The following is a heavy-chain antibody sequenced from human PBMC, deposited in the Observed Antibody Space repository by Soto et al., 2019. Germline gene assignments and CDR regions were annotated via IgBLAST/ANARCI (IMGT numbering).Heavy chain of an antibody. Sequence: SVKVSCNASGCTFSSYAISWVRQAPGQGLECMGGIIPIFGTANYAQKFQGRVTITADESTSTAYMELSSLRSEDTAVYYCARDLGGADQRVYYYGMDVWGQGTTVTVSS. CDR3: ARDLGGADQRVYYYGMDV. J-gene: IGHJ6*02. CDR2: IIPIFGTA. CDR1: GCTFSSYA. V-gene: IGHV1-69*13. D-gene: IGHD1-1*01.